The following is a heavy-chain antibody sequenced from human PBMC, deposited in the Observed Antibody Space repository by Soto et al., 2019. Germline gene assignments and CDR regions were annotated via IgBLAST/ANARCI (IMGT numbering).Heavy chain of an antibody. CDR2: IYSGGST. Sequence: VQLVESGGGLVQPGGSLRLSCAASGFTVSSNYMSWVRQAPGKGLEWVSVIYSGGSTYYADSVKGRFTISRDNSKNTLYLQMNSLRAEDTAVYYCARGTRGANYYYYYYMDVWGKGTTVTVSS. V-gene: IGHV3-66*01. D-gene: IGHD2-2*01. CDR1: GFTVSSNY. CDR3: ARGTRGANYYYYYYMDV. J-gene: IGHJ6*03.